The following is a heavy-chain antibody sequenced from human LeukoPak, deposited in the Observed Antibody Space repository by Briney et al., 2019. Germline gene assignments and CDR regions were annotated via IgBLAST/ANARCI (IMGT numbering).Heavy chain of an antibody. CDR2: IYYSGST. Sequence: PSETLSLTCNVSGGSIRGYYWSWIRQPPGKGLEWIGSIYYSGSTYYNPSLKSRVTISVDTSKNQFSLKLSSVTAADTAVYYCARRGRTVYDYWGQGTLVTVSS. V-gene: IGHV4-59*05. CDR1: GGSIRGYY. J-gene: IGHJ4*02. CDR3: ARRGRTVYDY. D-gene: IGHD2-15*01.